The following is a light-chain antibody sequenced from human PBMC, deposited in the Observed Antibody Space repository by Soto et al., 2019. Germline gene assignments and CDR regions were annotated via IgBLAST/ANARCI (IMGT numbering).Light chain of an antibody. CDR1: QSLLHSNGYNY. J-gene: IGKJ4*01. Sequence: DIVMTQSPLSLPVTPGEPASISCRSSQSLLHSNGYNYLDWYLQKPGQSPQLLNYLGSIRASGVPDRFSGSGSGTDFTMKISRVEAEDVGVYYCMQTLQTLGVTFGGGTKVEIK. V-gene: IGKV2-28*01. CDR2: LGS. CDR3: MQTLQTLGVT.